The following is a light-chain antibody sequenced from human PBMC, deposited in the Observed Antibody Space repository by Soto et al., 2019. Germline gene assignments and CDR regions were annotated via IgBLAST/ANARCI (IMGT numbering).Light chain of an antibody. CDR1: QIVRSSY. Sequence: EIVWTQSPATLTLSPGERGTASGKVSQIVRSSYFSWYQQKPGQAPRLLIYGASSRATGIPDRFSGSGSGTDFTLTISRLETEDFAVYYCQQYGRSPRTFGQGTKVDIK. CDR2: GAS. V-gene: IGKV3-20*01. J-gene: IGKJ1*01. CDR3: QQYGRSPRT.